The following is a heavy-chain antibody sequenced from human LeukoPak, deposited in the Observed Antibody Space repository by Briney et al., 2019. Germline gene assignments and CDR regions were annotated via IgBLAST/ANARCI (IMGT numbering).Heavy chain of an antibody. D-gene: IGHD6-19*01. Sequence: PGGSLRLSCAASGFTFSSYWMHWVRQAPGKGLVWVSRINTDGSSTSYADSVKGRFTISRDNAKNTLYLQMNSLRAEDTAVYYCARASSGWYEGYYYYGMDVWGQGTTVTVSS. CDR3: ARASSGWYEGYYYYGMDV. CDR1: GFTFSSYW. CDR2: INTDGSST. V-gene: IGHV3-74*01. J-gene: IGHJ6*02.